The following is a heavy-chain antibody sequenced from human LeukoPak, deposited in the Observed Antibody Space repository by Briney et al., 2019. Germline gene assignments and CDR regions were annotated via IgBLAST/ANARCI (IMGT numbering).Heavy chain of an antibody. J-gene: IGHJ6*03. Sequence: PSETLSLTCTVSGGSISSGSYYWSWIRQPAGEGLEWIGRIYTSGTTNYNPSLKTRAPISVDTSKNQFSLKLSSVTAADTAVYYWASLPPMVRGVNYYYYYMDVWGKGTTVTISS. V-gene: IGHV4-61*02. D-gene: IGHD3-10*01. CDR1: GGSISSGSYY. CDR3: ASLPPMVRGVNYYYYYMDV. CDR2: IYTSGTT.